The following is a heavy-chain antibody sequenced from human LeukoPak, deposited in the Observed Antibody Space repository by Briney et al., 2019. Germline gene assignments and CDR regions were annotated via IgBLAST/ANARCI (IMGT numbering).Heavy chain of an antibody. D-gene: IGHD4-17*01. Sequence: GGSLRLSCAASGFTFSSYDMHWVRQATGKGLEWVSAIGTAGDPYYPGSVKGRFTISREYAKNTLYLQMNSLRAEDTAVYYCAKDLEATTVTTVDYWGQGTLVTVSS. CDR3: AKDLEATTVTTVDY. CDR1: GFTFSSYD. J-gene: IGHJ4*02. CDR2: IGTAGDP. V-gene: IGHV3-13*05.